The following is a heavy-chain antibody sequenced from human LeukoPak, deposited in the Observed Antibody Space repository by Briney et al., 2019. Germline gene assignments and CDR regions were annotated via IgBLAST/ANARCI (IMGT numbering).Heavy chain of an antibody. CDR3: ASGGDSYNYGIDY. J-gene: IGHJ4*02. V-gene: IGHV3-48*01. D-gene: IGHD5-24*01. Sequence: GGSLRLSCAASGFTFSSYSMNWVRQAPGKGLEWVSYISSSSSTIYYADSVKGRFTISRDNAKNSLYLQMNSLRAEDTAVYYCASGGDSYNYGIDYWGQGTLVTVSS. CDR2: ISSSSSTI. CDR1: GFTFSSYS.